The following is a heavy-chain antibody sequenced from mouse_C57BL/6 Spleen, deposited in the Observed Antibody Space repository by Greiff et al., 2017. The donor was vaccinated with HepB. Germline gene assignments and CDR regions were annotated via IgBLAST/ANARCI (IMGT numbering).Heavy chain of an antibody. CDR3: ARAGTSAWFAY. CDR2: INPNNGGT. CDR1: GYTFTDYN. V-gene: IGHV1-22*01. J-gene: IGHJ3*01. Sequence: EVKLVESGPELVKPGASVKMSCKASGYTFTDYNMHWVKQSHGKSLEWIGYINPNNGGTSYNQKFKGKATLTVNKSSSTAYMELRSLTSEDSAVYYCARAGTSAWFAYWGQGTLVTVSA. D-gene: IGHD4-1*01.